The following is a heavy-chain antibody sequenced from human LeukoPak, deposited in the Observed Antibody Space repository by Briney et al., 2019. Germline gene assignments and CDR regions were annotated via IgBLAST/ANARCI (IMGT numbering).Heavy chain of an antibody. CDR2: ISYGSGYI. V-gene: IGHV3-21*01. CDR3: AREVRLGIYYYYYMDV. J-gene: IGHJ6*03. Sequence: GGSLRLSCAASGFTFSSYTMNWVRQAPGKGLEWVSSISYGSGYIYYADSVKGRFTISRDNAKNSLYLQMNSLRAEDTAVYYCAREVRLGIYYYYYMDVWGKGTTVTVSS. D-gene: IGHD7-27*01. CDR1: GFTFSSYT.